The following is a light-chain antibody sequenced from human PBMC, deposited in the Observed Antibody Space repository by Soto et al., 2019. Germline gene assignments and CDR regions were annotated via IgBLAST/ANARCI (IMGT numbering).Light chain of an antibody. CDR3: QQYNHWPPIT. Sequence: EFVLTQSPGTLSLSPGERTTLSCRAIQTVRNNYLAWYQQKPGQAPTLLIYDASNRATGIPDRFSGGGSGTDFTLTISSLQSEDSAIYYCQQYNHWPPITFGPGTRLEI. CDR1: QTVRNNY. J-gene: IGKJ5*01. V-gene: IGKV3-20*01. CDR2: DAS.